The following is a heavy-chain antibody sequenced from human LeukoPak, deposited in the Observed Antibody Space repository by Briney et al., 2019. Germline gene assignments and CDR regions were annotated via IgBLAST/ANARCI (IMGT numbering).Heavy chain of an antibody. CDR2: ISGSGGST. CDR1: GFTFSSYA. Sequence: GGSLRLSCTASGFTFSSYAMSWVRQAPGKGLEWVSAISGSGGSTYYADSVKGRFTISRDNSKNTLYLQMNSLRAEDTAVYYCAKVRDILTGYYYPAPVFDYWGLGTLVTVSS. J-gene: IGHJ4*02. CDR3: AKVRDILTGYYYPAPVFDY. V-gene: IGHV3-23*01. D-gene: IGHD3-9*01.